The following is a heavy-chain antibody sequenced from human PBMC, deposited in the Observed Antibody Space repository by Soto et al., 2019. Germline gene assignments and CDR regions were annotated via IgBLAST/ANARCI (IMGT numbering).Heavy chain of an antibody. CDR2: INPSDGST. D-gene: IGHD3-22*01. V-gene: IGHV1-46*01. J-gene: IGHJ4*02. CDR3: ARDQGGYYDSSGYCDY. Sequence: ASVKVSCKASGYTFTSYDMDWVRQAPGQGLEWMGVINPSDGSTSYAQKFQGRVTMTRDTSTSTVYMELSSLRSEDTAVYYCARDQGGYYDSSGYCDYWGQGTLVTVSS. CDR1: GYTFTSYD.